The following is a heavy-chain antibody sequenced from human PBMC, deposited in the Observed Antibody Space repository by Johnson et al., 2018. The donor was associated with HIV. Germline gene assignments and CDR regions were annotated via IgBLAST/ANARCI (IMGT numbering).Heavy chain of an antibody. CDR3: ARSMRGAFDV. D-gene: IGHD3-10*01. CDR2: ISYDGSNK. Sequence: QVQLVESGGGLVQPGGSLRLSCAASGFTFSSYAMHWVRQAPGKGLEWVAVISYDGSNKYYADSVKGRFTISRDNSKNTLYLQMNSLRAEDTAVYYCARSMRGAFDVWGQGTMVTVSS. CDR1: GFTFSSYA. J-gene: IGHJ3*01. V-gene: IGHV3-30*04.